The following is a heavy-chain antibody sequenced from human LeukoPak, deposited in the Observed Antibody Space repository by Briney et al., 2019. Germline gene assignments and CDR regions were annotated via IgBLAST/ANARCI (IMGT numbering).Heavy chain of an antibody. CDR1: GGSFSGYY. CDR3: ARPHDSSGYQQYYYYMDV. J-gene: IGHJ6*03. D-gene: IGHD3-22*01. CDR2: INHSGST. V-gene: IGHV4-34*01. Sequence: SETLSLTCAVYGGSFSGYYWSWIRQPPGKGLEWIGEINHSGSTNCNPSLKSRVTISVDTSKKQFSLKLSSVTAADTAVYYCARPHDSSGYQQYYYYMDVWGKGTTVTVSS.